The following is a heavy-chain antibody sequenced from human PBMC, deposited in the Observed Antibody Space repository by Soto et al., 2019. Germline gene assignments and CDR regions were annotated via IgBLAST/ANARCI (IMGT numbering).Heavy chain of an antibody. Sequence: QVQLVQSGAEVMQPGSSVKVSCKASAGAFSSYAISWVRQAPGQGLEWLGVIIPIFDTSNYAQEFQGRVRITADKSTRTAYMELSSLKSEDTAIYYCARARLELRTYYYYYGLDVWGQGTTVTVSS. CDR2: IIPIFDTS. V-gene: IGHV1-69*06. J-gene: IGHJ6*02. CDR1: AGAFSSYA. D-gene: IGHD1-7*01. CDR3: ARARLELRTYYYYYGLDV.